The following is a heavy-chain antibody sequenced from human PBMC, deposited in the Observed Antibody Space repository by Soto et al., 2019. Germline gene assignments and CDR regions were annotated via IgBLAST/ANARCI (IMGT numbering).Heavy chain of an antibody. Sequence: QVQLQESGPGLVKPSQTLSLTCTVSGGSISSGGYYWSWIRQHPGKGLEWIGYIYYSGSTYYNPYLKSRVTIAVDTSKNQFSLELSSVTAAVTDVYYCARAAPGFFDYWGQGTLVTVSS. CDR3: ARAAPGFFDY. CDR1: GGSISSGGYY. CDR2: IYYSGST. D-gene: IGHD1-1*01. V-gene: IGHV4-31*03. J-gene: IGHJ4*02.